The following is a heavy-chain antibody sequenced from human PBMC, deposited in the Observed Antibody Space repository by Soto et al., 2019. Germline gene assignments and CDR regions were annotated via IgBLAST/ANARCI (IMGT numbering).Heavy chain of an antibody. CDR2: VGDSDDST. CDR3: TRSGWVY. J-gene: IGHJ4*02. CDR1: GFTFTTYA. Sequence: EVQLLESGGGLVQPGGSLRLSCAAAGFTFTTYAMSWIRQAPGKGLGWVSTVGDSDDSTYYADSVKGRFTISRDNSKNTVYLQMNSLRDEDTAVYYCTRSGWVYWGQGTLVTVSS. D-gene: IGHD6-19*01. V-gene: IGHV3-23*01.